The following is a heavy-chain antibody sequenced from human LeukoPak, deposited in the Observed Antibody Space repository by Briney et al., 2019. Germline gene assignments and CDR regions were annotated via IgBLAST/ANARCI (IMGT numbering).Heavy chain of an antibody. V-gene: IGHV4-39*07. CDR3: ARDAGHQLSRRNYYAMDV. D-gene: IGHD2-2*01. CDR2: IYYGGST. CDR1: GGSISSSSYY. Sequence: SETLSLTCTVSGGSISSSSYYWGWIRQPRVKGLEWFGSIYYGGSTYYNSSLKSRVTISVDISKNQFSLKVSPVTAADTAVYYCARDAGHQLSRRNYYAMDVWGQGTTVTVSS. J-gene: IGHJ6*02.